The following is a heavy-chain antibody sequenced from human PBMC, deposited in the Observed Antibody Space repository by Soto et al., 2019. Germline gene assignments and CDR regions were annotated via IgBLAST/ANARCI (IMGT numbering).Heavy chain of an antibody. CDR3: AKDRGGFTSGWEFFDF. CDR1: GDAISFYS. J-gene: IGHJ4*02. Sequence: EVVLLESGGGLVQPGGSQRLSCEVSGDAISFYSMSWVRQAPGKGLEWVASISGNGGSTYYAASGKGRFTFSRDNSKNTVYLQMNSLRGEDTAVYYCAKDRGGFTSGWEFFDFWGQGTLVTVSS. D-gene: IGHD6-19*01. CDR2: ISGNGGST. V-gene: IGHV3-23*01.